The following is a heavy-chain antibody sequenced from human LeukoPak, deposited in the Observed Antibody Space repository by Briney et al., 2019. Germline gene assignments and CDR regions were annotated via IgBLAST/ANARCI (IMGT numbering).Heavy chain of an antibody. V-gene: IGHV4-34*01. CDR3: ARARTVVTRYYFDY. CDR1: GGSFSGYY. CDR2: INHSGST. J-gene: IGHJ4*02. D-gene: IGHD4-23*01. Sequence: PSETLSLTCAVYGGSFSGYYWSWIRQPPGKGLEWIGEINHSGSTNYNPSLKSRVTISVDTSKNQFSLKLSSVTAADTAVYYCARARTVVTRYYFDYWGQGTLVTVSS.